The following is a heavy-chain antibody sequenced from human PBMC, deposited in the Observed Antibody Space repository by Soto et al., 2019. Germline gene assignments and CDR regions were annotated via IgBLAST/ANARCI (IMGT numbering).Heavy chain of an antibody. CDR1: GFTFSSYA. D-gene: IGHD2-21*02. J-gene: IGHJ5*02. CDR2: ISGSGGST. CDR3: AKGEADYCGGDCAYRGYNWFDP. Sequence: EVQLLESGGGLVQPGGSLRLSCAASGFTFSSYAMSWVRQAPGXGLEWVXAISGSGGSTYYADSVKGRFTISRDNSKNTLYLQMNSLRAEDTAVYYCAKGEADYCGGDCAYRGYNWFDPWGQGTLVTVSS. V-gene: IGHV3-23*01.